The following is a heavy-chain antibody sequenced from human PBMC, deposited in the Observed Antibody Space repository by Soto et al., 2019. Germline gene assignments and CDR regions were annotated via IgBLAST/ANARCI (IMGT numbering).Heavy chain of an antibody. CDR3: AHKGGRGAAIDG. Sequence: QITLKESGPTLVKPTQTLTLTCTFSGFSVSTSGVGVAWIRQPPGKALEWLALIYWDDDKRYSPFLQSRVTITKDHAKNQLVLTLTTMGPDDTATYYCAHKGGRGAAIDGWCQGTTVTVS. J-gene: IGHJ6*02. CDR1: GFSVSTSGVG. V-gene: IGHV2-5*02. CDR2: IYWDDDK. D-gene: IGHD2-15*01.